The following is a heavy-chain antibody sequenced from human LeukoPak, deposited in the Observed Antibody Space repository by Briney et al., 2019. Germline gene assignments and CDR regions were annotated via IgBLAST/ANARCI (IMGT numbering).Heavy chain of an antibody. V-gene: IGHV4-34*01. J-gene: IGHJ4*02. Sequence: SETLSLTCAVYGGSFSGYYWSWIRQPPGKGLECIGEINHSGSTNYNPSLKSRVTISVDTSKNQFSLKLSSVTAADTAVYYCARLGRGWLRRIFDYWGQGTLVTVSS. CDR2: INHSGST. CDR3: ARLGRGWLRRIFDY. D-gene: IGHD5-12*01. CDR1: GGSFSGYY.